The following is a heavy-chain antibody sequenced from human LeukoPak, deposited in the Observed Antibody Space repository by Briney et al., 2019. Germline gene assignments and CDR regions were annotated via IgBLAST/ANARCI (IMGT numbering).Heavy chain of an antibody. CDR1: GGSISSYY. CDR2: LFHSGTT. V-gene: IGHV4-39*01. D-gene: IGHD6-6*01. J-gene: IGHJ4*02. Sequence: PSETLSLTCTVSGGSISSYYWRWIRQPPGKGLEWIGNLFHSGTTYYNPSLKSRVSISVDTSKNQFSLKLNSVTAADTAVYYCARQGYGRSSFFDHWGQGTLVTVSS. CDR3: ARQGYGRSSFFDH.